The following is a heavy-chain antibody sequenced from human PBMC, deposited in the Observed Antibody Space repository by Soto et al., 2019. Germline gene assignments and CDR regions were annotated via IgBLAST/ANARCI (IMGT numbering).Heavy chain of an antibody. CDR3: ARWGGELLGLF. D-gene: IGHD1-26*01. Sequence: GGSLRLSCAASGFTFSSYDMHWVRQATGKGLEWVSAIGTAGDTYYPGSVKGRFTISRENAKNSLYLQMNSLRAEDTAVYYCARWGGELLGLFWGQGTLVTVSS. CDR1: GFTFSSYD. J-gene: IGHJ4*02. CDR2: IGTAGDT. V-gene: IGHV3-13*01.